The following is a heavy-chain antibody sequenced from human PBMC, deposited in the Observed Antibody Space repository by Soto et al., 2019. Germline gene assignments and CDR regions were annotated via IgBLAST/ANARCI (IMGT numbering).Heavy chain of an antibody. V-gene: IGHV3-30-3*01. D-gene: IGHD6-6*01. CDR2: ISYDGSNK. J-gene: IGHJ6*02. CDR1: GFTFSSYA. Sequence: GGSLRLSCAASGFTFSSYAMHWVRQAPGKGLEWVAVISYDGSNKYYADSVKGRFTISRDNSKNTLYLQMNSLRAEDTAVYYCARGLGSSFDTAYYYYGMDVWGQGTTVTVSS. CDR3: ARGLGSSFDTAYYYYGMDV.